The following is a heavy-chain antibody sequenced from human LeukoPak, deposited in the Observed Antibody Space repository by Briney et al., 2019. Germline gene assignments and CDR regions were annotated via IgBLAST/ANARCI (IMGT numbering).Heavy chain of an antibody. CDR3: ARHYRSYMDV. J-gene: IGHJ6*03. CDR2: IYHSGST. V-gene: IGHV4-38-2*02. D-gene: IGHD3-10*01. Sequence: SETLSLTCTVFGYSISSGYYWGWIRQPPGKGLEWIGSIYHSGSTNYNPSLKSRVTISVDTSKNQFSLKLSSVTAADTAVYYCARHYRSYMDVWGKGTTVTISS. CDR1: GYSISSGYY.